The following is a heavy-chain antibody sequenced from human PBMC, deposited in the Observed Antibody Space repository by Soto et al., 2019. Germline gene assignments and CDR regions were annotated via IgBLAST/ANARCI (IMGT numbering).Heavy chain of an antibody. CDR2: INYSGST. CDR1: GASISSSSYY. D-gene: IGHD6-25*01. Sequence: PSETLSPTCTVSGASISSSSYYWGWIRQPPGKGLEWIGSINYSGSTYHNPSLKSQVTIPVDTYKNQFSLKLISVTAAGTVVYYCSSSGCDSYSFSYWTDVWGEGTKVTVAS. V-gene: IGHV4-39*01. J-gene: IGHJ6*01. CDR3: SSSGCDSYSFSYWTDV.